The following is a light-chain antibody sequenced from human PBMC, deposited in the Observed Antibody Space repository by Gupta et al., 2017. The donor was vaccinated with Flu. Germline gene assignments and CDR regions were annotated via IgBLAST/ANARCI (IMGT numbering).Light chain of an antibody. CDR1: QSISRY. J-gene: IGKJ1*01. CDR3: QQSYITPMWT. CDR2: AAS. Sequence: DIQMTQCPPSVSASVGDRVTITCRASQSISRYLNWYQQKPGKAPKLLIYAASSLQSGVPSRFSGSASGTDFTLTISNLQPEDFATYHCQQSYITPMWTFGQGTKLEIK. V-gene: IGKV1-39*01.